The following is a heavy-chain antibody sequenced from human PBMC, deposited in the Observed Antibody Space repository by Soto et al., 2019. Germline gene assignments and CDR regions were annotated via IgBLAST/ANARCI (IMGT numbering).Heavy chain of an antibody. Sequence: PSETLSLTCTVSGGSISSGGYYWSWIRQHPGKGLEWIGYIYYSGSTYYNPSLKSRVTISVDTSKNQFSLKLSSVTAADTAVYYCARDRTYYYDSSGYYDHPRGAFDIWGQGTMVTVSS. V-gene: IGHV4-31*03. CDR2: IYYSGST. CDR3: ARDRTYYYDSSGYYDHPRGAFDI. J-gene: IGHJ3*02. CDR1: GGSISSGGYY. D-gene: IGHD3-22*01.